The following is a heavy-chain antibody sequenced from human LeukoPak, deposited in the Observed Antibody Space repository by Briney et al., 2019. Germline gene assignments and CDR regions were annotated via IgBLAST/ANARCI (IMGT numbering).Heavy chain of an antibody. Sequence: GGSLRLSCTGSGFIFSSYSMNWVRQAPGKGLEWISYISSHSSTIYYPDSVRGRFTISRDNDKRSVYLQMSSLRVEDTAVYYCARDGSAGSYLNWFDPWGQGTLVTVSS. CDR2: ISSHSSTI. J-gene: IGHJ5*02. CDR1: GFIFSSYS. CDR3: ARDGSAGSYLNWFDP. D-gene: IGHD3-10*01. V-gene: IGHV3-48*01.